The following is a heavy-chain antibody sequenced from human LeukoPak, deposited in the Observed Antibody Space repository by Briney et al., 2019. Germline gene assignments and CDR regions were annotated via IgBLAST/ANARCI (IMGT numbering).Heavy chain of an antibody. J-gene: IGHJ3*02. V-gene: IGHV3-23*01. CDR3: AKDFFPTMVRGAPDAFDI. CDR2: ISGSGGST. Sequence: GGSLRLSCAASGFTFSSYAMSWVRQAPGKGLEWVSAISGSGGSTYYADSVKGRFTISRDNSKNTLYQQMNSLRAEDTAVYYCAKDFFPTMVRGAPDAFDIWGQGTMVTVSS. CDR1: GFTFSSYA. D-gene: IGHD3-10*01.